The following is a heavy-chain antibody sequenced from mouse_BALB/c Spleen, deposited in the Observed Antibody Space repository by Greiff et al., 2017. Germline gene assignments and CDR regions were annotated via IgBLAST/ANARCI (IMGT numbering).Heavy chain of an antibody. Sequence: DVMLVESGGGLVQPGGSLKLSCAASGFTFSSYTMSWVRQTPEKRLEWVAYISNGGGSTYYPDTVKGRFTISRDNAKNTLYLQMSSLKSEDTAMYYCARRGNYEAWFAYWGQGTLVTVSA. CDR2: ISNGGGST. CDR1: GFTFSSYT. CDR3: ARRGNYEAWFAY. J-gene: IGHJ3*01. V-gene: IGHV5-12-2*01. D-gene: IGHD2-1*01.